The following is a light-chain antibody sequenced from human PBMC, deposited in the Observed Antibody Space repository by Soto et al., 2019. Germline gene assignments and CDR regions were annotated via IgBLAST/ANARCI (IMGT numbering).Light chain of an antibody. V-gene: IGKV4-1*01. CDR2: WAS. Sequence: DFVLTQSPDSLAVSLGERATFNCRSSRTLLSPADNQNYLAWSRQRPGQPPELLIYWASTRESGVPDRFTGSGSVTDFNLTISSLQAEDVAVYYCHQNYATPFTFGGGTKLPIK. CDR3: HQNYATPFT. CDR1: RTLLSPADNQNY. J-gene: IGKJ4*01.